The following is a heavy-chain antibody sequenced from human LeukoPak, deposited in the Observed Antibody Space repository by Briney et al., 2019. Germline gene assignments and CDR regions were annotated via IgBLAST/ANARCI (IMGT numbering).Heavy chain of an antibody. J-gene: IGHJ6*03. Sequence: SSETLSLTCTVSGGSISSYYWSWIRQPPGKGLEWIGYIYYSGSTNYNPSLKSRVTISVDTSKNQFSLKLSSVTAADTAVYYCARLKRGDYYHYMDVWGKGTTVTISS. CDR3: ARLKRGDYYHYMDV. V-gene: IGHV4-59*01. CDR2: IYYSGST. D-gene: IGHD3-10*01. CDR1: GGSISSYY.